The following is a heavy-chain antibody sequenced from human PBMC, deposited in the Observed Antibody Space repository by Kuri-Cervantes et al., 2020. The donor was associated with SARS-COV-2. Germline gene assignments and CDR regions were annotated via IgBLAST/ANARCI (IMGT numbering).Heavy chain of an antibody. CDR1: GGSISSSSYY. Sequence: SETLSLTCTVSGGSISSSSYYWGWIRQPPGKGLEWIGRIYTSGSTNYNPSLKSRVTMSVATSKNQFSLKLSSVTAADTAVYYCARALADFWSGSDWYFDLWGRGTLVTVSS. V-gene: IGHV4-39*07. CDR2: IYTSGST. CDR3: ARALADFWSGSDWYFDL. J-gene: IGHJ2*01. D-gene: IGHD3-3*01.